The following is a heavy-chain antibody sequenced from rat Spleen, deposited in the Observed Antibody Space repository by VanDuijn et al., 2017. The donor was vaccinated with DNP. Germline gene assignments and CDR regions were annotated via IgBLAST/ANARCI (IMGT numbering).Heavy chain of an antibody. D-gene: IGHD1-12*02. CDR3: ARPDYYDGSYPHY. J-gene: IGHJ2*01. CDR1: GLTFTHYD. V-gene: IGHV5-25*01. Sequence: EVQLVESGGGLVQPGRSLKLSCAASGLTFTHYDMVWVRQAPTKGLEWVATITTSGGATYYRDSVKGRFAVSRNNAESTLYLQMNSLRSEDMATYYCARPDYYDGSYPHYWGQGVMVTVSS. CDR2: ITTSGGAT.